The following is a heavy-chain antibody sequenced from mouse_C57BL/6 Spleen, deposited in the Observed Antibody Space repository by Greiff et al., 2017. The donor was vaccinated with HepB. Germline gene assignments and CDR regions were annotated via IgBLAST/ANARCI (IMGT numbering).Heavy chain of an antibody. J-gene: IGHJ1*03. Sequence: QVQLQQPGTELVKPGASVKLSCKASGYTFTSYWMHWVKQRPGQGLEWIGNINPSNGGTNYNEKFKSKATLTVDKSSSTAYMQLSSLTSEDSAVYYCARGRYSNSDWYFDVWGTGTTVTVSS. CDR2: INPSNGGT. CDR1: GYTFTSYW. V-gene: IGHV1-53*01. D-gene: IGHD2-5*01. CDR3: ARGRYSNSDWYFDV.